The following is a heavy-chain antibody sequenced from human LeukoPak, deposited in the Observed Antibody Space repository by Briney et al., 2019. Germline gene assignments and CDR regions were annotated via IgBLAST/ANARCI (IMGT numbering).Heavy chain of an antibody. CDR3: ARDQVGAARFDS. V-gene: IGHV1-8*01. J-gene: IGHJ4*02. CDR2: MNPNSGNT. Sequence: ASVKVSCKASGFTFTSYDINWVRQAPGQGLEWMGWMNPNSGNTRYAQKFQGRVTMTRDTSISTAYMELSRLRSDDTAVYYCARDQVGAARFDSWGQGTLVTVSP. D-gene: IGHD2-15*01. CDR1: GFTFTSYD.